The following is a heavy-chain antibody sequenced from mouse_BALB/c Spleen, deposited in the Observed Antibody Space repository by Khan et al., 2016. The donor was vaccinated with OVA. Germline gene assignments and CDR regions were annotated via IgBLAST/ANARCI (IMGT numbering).Heavy chain of an antibody. Sequence: EVQLQQSGTVLARPGASVKMSCKASGYIFTSYWMHWVKQRPGQGLEWIGAIYPGDSDTNYNQNFKGKAKLTAVTSTSTAYMELSSLTNEDSAVYYCTRWSYWCAYWGQGTLVTVAA. D-gene: IGHD1-1*01. CDR2: IYPGDSDT. CDR3: TRWSYWCAY. J-gene: IGHJ3*01. CDR1: GYIFTSYW. V-gene: IGHV1-5*01.